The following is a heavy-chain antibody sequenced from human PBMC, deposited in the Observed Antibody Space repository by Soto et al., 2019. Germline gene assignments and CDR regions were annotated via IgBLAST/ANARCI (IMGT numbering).Heavy chain of an antibody. CDR1: GFTFSVYA. CDR2: ISYDGTDI. Sequence: QVQLVESGGGVVQPGRSLRLSCAASGFTFSVYAMHWVRQAPGKGLEWVAAISYDGTDIYYADSVKGRLAISRDNSESTLYLQMNSLRPEDTAVYYCAKTPWGRDYTHYFDHWGQGTVVTVSS. D-gene: IGHD3-10*01. V-gene: IGHV3-30*18. J-gene: IGHJ4*02. CDR3: AKTPWGRDYTHYFDH.